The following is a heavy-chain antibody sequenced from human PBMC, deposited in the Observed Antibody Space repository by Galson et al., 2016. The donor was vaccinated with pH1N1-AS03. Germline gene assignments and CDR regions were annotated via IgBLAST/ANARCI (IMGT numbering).Heavy chain of an antibody. D-gene: IGHD3-10*01. CDR2: IGTYT. V-gene: IGHV1-18*01. CDR1: GYTFTNYG. J-gene: IGHJ4*02. CDR3: ARSGSGIFYEGDF. Sequence: SVKVSCKASGYTFTNYGISWVRQAPGQGLEYMGWIGTYTISAQKLQGRVTMTTDTSTSTAYMELRSLRSDDTAVYYCARSGSGIFYEGDFWGQGTLVSVSS.